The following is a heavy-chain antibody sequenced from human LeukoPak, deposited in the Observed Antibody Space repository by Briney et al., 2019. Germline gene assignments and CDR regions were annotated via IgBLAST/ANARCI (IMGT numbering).Heavy chain of an antibody. CDR3: ARVDSSSWCYYYYGMDV. V-gene: IGHV1-8*01. CDR2: MNPNSGNT. D-gene: IGHD6-13*01. Sequence: EASVKVSCKASGYAFTSYDINWVRQATGQGLEWMGWMNPNSGNTGYAQKFQGRVTMTRNTSISTAYMELGSLRSEDTAVYYCARVDSSSWCYYYYGMDVWGQGTTVTVSS. J-gene: IGHJ6*02. CDR1: GYAFTSYD.